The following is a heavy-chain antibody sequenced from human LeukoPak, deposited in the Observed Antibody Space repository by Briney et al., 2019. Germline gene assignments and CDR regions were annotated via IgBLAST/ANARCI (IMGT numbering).Heavy chain of an antibody. CDR1: GFTFSIYE. D-gene: IGHD2-2*02. Sequence: SGGSLRLSCAASGFTFSIYEMNWVRQAPGKGLEWVSYISSSGSTIYYADSVKGRFTISRDNAKNSLYVQMNSLRAEDTAVYYCARGVPGYCSGTSCYKDYYYMDVWGKGTTVTVSS. CDR3: ARGVPGYCSGTSCYKDYYYMDV. J-gene: IGHJ6*03. V-gene: IGHV3-48*03. CDR2: ISSSGSTI.